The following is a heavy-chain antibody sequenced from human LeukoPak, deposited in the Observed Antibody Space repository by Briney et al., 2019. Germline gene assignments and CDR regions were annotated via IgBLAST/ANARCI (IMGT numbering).Heavy chain of an antibody. J-gene: IGHJ4*02. D-gene: IGHD6-6*01. CDR2: INPTGGST. CDR3: ARTAARRFDY. Sequence: ASVKVSCKTSGYTFPSYFMHWVRQAPGQGLEWMGIINPTGGSTTYAQKFQGRVTMTRDTSTSTVYMELSSLRSDDTAVYYCARTAARRFDYWGQGTLVTVSS. V-gene: IGHV1-46*01. CDR1: GYTFPSYF.